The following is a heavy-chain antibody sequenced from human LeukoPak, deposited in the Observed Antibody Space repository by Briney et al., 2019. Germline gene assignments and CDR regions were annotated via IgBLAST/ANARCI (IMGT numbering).Heavy chain of an antibody. Sequence: GGSLRLSCAASGFTFSNYAMNWVRQAPGKGLEWVSVIYSGGTTYYADSVKGRFTISRDNSKNTLYLQMSSLRAEDTAVYYCARLTVTYYFDYWGQGTLVTVSS. J-gene: IGHJ4*02. V-gene: IGHV3-53*01. CDR3: ARLTVTYYFDY. D-gene: IGHD4-17*01. CDR1: GFTFSNYA. CDR2: IYSGGTT.